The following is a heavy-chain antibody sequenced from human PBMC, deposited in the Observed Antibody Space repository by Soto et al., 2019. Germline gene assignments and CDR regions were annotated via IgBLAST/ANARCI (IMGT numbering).Heavy chain of an antibody. CDR1: GFTFSTYT. J-gene: IGHJ4*02. D-gene: IGHD6-13*01. Sequence: QVQLVESGGGVVQPGRSLRLSCVASGFTFSTYTMHWVRQVPGKGLEWVAVISYDGSNKRNADSVKGRFTISRDNSKNTLYVKMNSLRTEDTAVYYCARSQSSSWHNFDYWGQGTLVTVSS. CDR2: ISYDGSNK. CDR3: ARSQSSSWHNFDY. V-gene: IGHV3-30-3*01.